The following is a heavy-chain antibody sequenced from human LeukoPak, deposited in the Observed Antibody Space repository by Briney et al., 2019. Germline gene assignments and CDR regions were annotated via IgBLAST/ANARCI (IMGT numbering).Heavy chain of an antibody. D-gene: IGHD6-13*01. V-gene: IGHV3-20*04. CDR2: INWNGGSS. CDR1: GFAFDDYG. J-gene: IGHJ4*02. CDR3: ARAYSSSWYFFDY. Sequence: PGGSLRLSCAASGFAFDDYGMSWVRQAPGKGLEWVSGINWNGGSSGYADSVKGRFTISRDNAKNSLYLQMNSLGAEDTALYYCARAYSSSWYFFDYWGQGTLVTVSS.